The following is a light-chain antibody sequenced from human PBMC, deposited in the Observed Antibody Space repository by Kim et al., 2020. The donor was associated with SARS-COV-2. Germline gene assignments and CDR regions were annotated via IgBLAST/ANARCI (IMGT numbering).Light chain of an antibody. CDR3: QQLNTYPSFT. CDR1: QAISSY. Sequence: SGGDRVTITCRASQAISSYLAWYQQKPGKAPKLLIYVASTLQSGVPSRFSGSGSGTEFTLTISSLQPEDFATYYCQQLNTYPSFTFGPGTKVDIK. J-gene: IGKJ3*01. V-gene: IGKV1-9*01. CDR2: VAS.